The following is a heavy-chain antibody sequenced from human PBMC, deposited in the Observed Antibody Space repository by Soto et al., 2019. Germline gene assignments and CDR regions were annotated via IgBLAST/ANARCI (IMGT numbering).Heavy chain of an antibody. D-gene: IGHD5-12*01. Sequence: SVKVSCKASGGTFNNYAIHWVRQAPGQGLEWMGGIVPMFGPAKYPEKFRGRVSITADDSTSTAYMELRSLTSEDTAMYYCARPSYSSSWLPNLDYRGQGTPVTGSS. CDR1: GGTFNNYA. J-gene: IGHJ4*02. CDR3: ARPSYSSSWLPNLDY. V-gene: IGHV1-69*13. CDR2: IVPMFGPA.